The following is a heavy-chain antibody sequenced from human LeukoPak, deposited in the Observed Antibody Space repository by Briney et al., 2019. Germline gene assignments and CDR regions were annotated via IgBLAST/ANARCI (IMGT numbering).Heavy chain of an antibody. CDR2: TYYRSKWYN. D-gene: IGHD2-2*02. CDR3: ARVYCSSTSCYIFDY. CDR1: GDSVSSNSAA. V-gene: IGHV6-1*01. Sequence: SQTLSLTCAISGDSVSSNSAAWNWIRQSPSRGLEWLGRTYYRSKWYNEYAISVRSRITINTDTSKNQFSLQLNSVTPEDTAVYYCARVYCSSTSCYIFDYWGQGTLVTVSS. J-gene: IGHJ4*02.